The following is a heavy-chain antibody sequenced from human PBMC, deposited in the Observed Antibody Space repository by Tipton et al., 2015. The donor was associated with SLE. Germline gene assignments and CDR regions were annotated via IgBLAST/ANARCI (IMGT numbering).Heavy chain of an antibody. V-gene: IGHV4-39*07. CDR3: ARRVRAIAVSTTSDYFDY. CDR2: VSYNGST. D-gene: IGHD2-15*01. Sequence: TLSLTCTVSGGSFSSRIYYWGWVRQPPGKGLEWIGSVSYNGSTHYNSSLKSRLTISVDTSKKQFSLKLRSVTAADTAVYYCARRVRAIAVSTTSDYFDYWGQGTLVIVSS. CDR1: GGSFSSRIYY. J-gene: IGHJ4*02.